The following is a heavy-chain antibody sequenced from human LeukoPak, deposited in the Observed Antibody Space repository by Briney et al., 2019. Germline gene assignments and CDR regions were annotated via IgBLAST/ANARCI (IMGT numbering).Heavy chain of an antibody. CDR1: GGTLSSYA. V-gene: IGHV1-69*06. J-gene: IGHJ4*02. Sequence: GASVKVSCKASGGTLSSYAISWVRQAPGQGREWMGGIIPIFGTANYAQKFQGRVTITADKSTSTAYMELSSQRSEDTAVYYCAMQLYSSGWYFFDYWGQGTLVTVSS. CDR3: AMQLYSSGWYFFDY. CDR2: IIPIFGTA. D-gene: IGHD6-19*01.